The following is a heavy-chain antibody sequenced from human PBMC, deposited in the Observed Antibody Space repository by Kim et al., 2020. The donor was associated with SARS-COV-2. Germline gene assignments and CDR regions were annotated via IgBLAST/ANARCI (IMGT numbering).Heavy chain of an antibody. CDR1: GFTFSRFA. Sequence: GGSLRLSCSASGFTFSRFAMHWVRQAPGRGPEHISTIHRDGGITFYADSVKGRFTISRDNSKNTLYLQMSSLRAEDTALYYCVKETGPYNEFDYWGQGSLVTVSS. CDR3: VKETGPYNEFDY. J-gene: IGHJ4*02. CDR2: IHRDGGIT. V-gene: IGHV3-64D*06. D-gene: IGHD1-1*01.